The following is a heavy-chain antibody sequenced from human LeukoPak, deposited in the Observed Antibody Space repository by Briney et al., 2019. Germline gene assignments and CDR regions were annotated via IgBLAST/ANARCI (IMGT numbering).Heavy chain of an antibody. CDR3: ARTYDSSGSVPPDYFDY. CDR1: GGTFSSYA. CDR2: IIPIFGTA. J-gene: IGHJ4*02. Sequence: ASVKVSCKASGGTFSSYAISWVRQAPGQGLEWMGGIIPIFGTANYARKFQGRVTITADESTSTAYMELSSLRSEDTAVYYCARTYDSSGSVPPDYFDYWGQGTLVTVSS. V-gene: IGHV1-69*01. D-gene: IGHD3-22*01.